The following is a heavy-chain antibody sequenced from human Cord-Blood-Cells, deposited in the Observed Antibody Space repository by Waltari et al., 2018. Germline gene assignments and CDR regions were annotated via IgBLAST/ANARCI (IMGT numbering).Heavy chain of an antibody. Sequence: QVTLKESGHVLVKPTETLTLTCTVSGFSLSNARMGVSWIRQHPGKALEWLAHIFSNDEKSYSTSLTSRLTISNDTSKSQVVLTMTNMDPVDTATYYCARINYYYGSGSYTYYFDYWGQGTLVTVSS. D-gene: IGHD3-10*01. V-gene: IGHV2-26*01. J-gene: IGHJ4*02. CDR3: ARINYYYGSGSYTYYFDY. CDR1: GFSLSNARMG. CDR2: IFSNDEK.